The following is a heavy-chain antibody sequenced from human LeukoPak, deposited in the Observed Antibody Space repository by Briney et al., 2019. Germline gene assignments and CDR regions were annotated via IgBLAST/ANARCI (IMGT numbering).Heavy chain of an antibody. Sequence: ASVKVSCKASGYTFTSYGISWVRQAPGQGLEWMGWISAYYGNTNYAQKLQGRVTMTTDTSTSTAYMELRSLRSDDTAVYYCAREATVVSPPAFDIWGQGTMVTVCS. CDR1: GYTFTSYG. CDR3: AREATVVSPPAFDI. J-gene: IGHJ3*02. CDR2: ISAYYGNT. V-gene: IGHV1-18*01. D-gene: IGHD4-23*01.